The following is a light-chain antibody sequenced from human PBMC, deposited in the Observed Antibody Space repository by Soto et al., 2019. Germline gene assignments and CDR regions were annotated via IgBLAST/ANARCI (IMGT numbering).Light chain of an antibody. V-gene: IGLV2-8*01. CDR3: SSYAGSNNLV. Sequence: QSALTQPPSASGSPGQSVTISCTGTSSDVGGYNFVSWYQQHPGKAPKLMIYEVSKRPSGVPDRFSGSKSGSTASLTVSGLQADDEGDYYCSSYAGSNNLVFGGGTKLTVL. CDR1: SSDVGGYNF. J-gene: IGLJ2*01. CDR2: EVS.